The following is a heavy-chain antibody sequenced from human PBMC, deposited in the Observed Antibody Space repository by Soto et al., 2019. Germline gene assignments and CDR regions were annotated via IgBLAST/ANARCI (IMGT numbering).Heavy chain of an antibody. CDR1: GYTFTSYG. V-gene: IGHV1-18*01. CDR3: ARVVVVVPAALPRPYYYYGMDV. Sequence: QVQLVQSGAEVKKPGASVKVSCKASGYTFTSYGISWVRQAPGQGLEWMGWISAYNGNTNYAQKLQGRVTMTTDTYTSTAYMELRSLRSDDTAVYYCARVVVVVPAALPRPYYYYGMDVWGQGTTVTVSS. CDR2: ISAYNGNT. J-gene: IGHJ6*02. D-gene: IGHD2-2*01.